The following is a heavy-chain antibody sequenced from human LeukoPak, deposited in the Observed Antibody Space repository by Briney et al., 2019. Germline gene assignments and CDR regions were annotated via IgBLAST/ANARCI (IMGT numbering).Heavy chain of an antibody. V-gene: IGHV3-23*01. CDR3: AKSYYDFWSGYYFDY. Sequence: PGGSLRLSCAASGFTFSSYAMSWVRQAPGKGLEWVSAISGSGGSTYYADSVKGRFTISRDNSKNTLYLQMNSLRAEGTAVYYCAKSYYDFWSGYYFDYWGQGTLVTVSS. CDR1: GFTFSSYA. J-gene: IGHJ4*02. D-gene: IGHD3-3*01. CDR2: ISGSGGST.